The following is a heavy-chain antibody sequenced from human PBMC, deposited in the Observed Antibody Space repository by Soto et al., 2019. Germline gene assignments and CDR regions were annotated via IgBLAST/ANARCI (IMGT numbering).Heavy chain of an antibody. CDR3: ASTTADYYYYGMDV. Sequence: GGSLRLSCAASGFTVSSNYMSWVRQAPGKGLEWVSVIYSGGSTYYADSVKGRFTISRDNSKNTLYLQMNSLRAEDTAVYYCASTTADYYYYGMDVWGQGTTVTVSS. J-gene: IGHJ6*02. D-gene: IGHD2-2*01. V-gene: IGHV3-66*01. CDR2: IYSGGST. CDR1: GFTVSSNY.